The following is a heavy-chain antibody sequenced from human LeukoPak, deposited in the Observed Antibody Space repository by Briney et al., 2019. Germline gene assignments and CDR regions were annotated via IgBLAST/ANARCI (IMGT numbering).Heavy chain of an antibody. CDR1: GFTFSSYG. J-gene: IGHJ4*02. Sequence: PGGSLRLSCAASGFTFSSYGMHWVRQAPGKGLEWVAVILYDGSNKYYADSVKGRFTISRDNSKNTLYLQMNSLRAEDTAVYYCAREYGALGQALDYWGQGTRVTVSS. CDR2: ILYDGSNK. CDR3: AREYGALGQALDY. D-gene: IGHD4/OR15-4a*01. V-gene: IGHV3-30*03.